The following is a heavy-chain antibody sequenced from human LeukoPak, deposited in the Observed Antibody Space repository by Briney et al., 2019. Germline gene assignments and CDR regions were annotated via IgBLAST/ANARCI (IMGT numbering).Heavy chain of an antibody. CDR3: AREGDRHLTFDY. V-gene: IGHV3-30*01. CDR1: GSTFSGHL. CDR2: TAYEGGEK. D-gene: IGHD3-16*01. Sequence: GVSLRLSCAASGSTFSGHLLHWVRQAPGKGLEWVAGTAYEGGEKYYADSVSGRFTISRDNSDNTVYLQMNGLRLEDTAVYFCAREGDRHLTFDYWGRGTLVTVSS. J-gene: IGHJ4*02.